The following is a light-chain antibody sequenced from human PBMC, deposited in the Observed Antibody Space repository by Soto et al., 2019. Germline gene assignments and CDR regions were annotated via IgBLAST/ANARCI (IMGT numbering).Light chain of an antibody. CDR1: QSISSW. J-gene: IGKJ2*02. Sequence: DIQMTQSPSTLSASVGDRVTITCRASQSISSWLAWYQQKPGKAPKLLIYDASSLESGVPSRFSGRGSGTEFNLTISSPQPDDFATYYCQHYNSYSSTFGQGTKLEIK. CDR3: QHYNSYSST. CDR2: DAS. V-gene: IGKV1-5*01.